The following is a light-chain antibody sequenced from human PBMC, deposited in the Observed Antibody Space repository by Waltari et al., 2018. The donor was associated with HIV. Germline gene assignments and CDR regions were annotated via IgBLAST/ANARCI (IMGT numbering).Light chain of an antibody. CDR2: LNSDGSH. V-gene: IGLV4-69*01. J-gene: IGLJ2*01. CDR1: SGHSEYA. CDR3: QTWGLGTFVV. Sequence: QPVLSQSPSASASLGASVKLTCTLSSGHSEYAIAWHQLQPEKGPRYLMRLNSDGSHIGGDGIPDRFSGSSSVAERYLTISSLQSEDEAVYYCQTWGLGTFVVFGGGTNLTVL.